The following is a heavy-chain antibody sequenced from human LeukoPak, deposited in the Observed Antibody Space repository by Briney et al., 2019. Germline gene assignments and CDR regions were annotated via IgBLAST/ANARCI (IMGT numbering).Heavy chain of an antibody. CDR2: THKSVSP. CDR3: AREEYFQDSNRYSYYFHS. CDR1: GRSIGWVY. J-gene: IGHJ4*02. D-gene: IGHD3-22*01. Sequence: PSQTLSLTCTVSGRSIGWVYWSWIRQFAGKGLEWIGRTHKSVSPNYNPSFRTGLPMSVDTPKNQFSLNVPSVTAANTAVYYVAREEYFQDSNRYSYYFHSWGQGSLVTVSS. V-gene: IGHV4-4*07.